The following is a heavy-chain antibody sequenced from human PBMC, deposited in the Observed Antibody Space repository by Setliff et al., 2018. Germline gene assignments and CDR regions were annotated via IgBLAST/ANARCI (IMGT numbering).Heavy chain of an antibody. CDR2: ISGYGSRT. V-gene: IGHV3-23*01. J-gene: IGHJ3*02. D-gene: IGHD6-25*01. Sequence: PGGSLRLSCAASGFTFSSYAMTWVRQAPGKGLEWVSGISGYGSRTYYADSVKGRSTISRDNSQNTMYLQMNSLRADDTAVYYCARSAANGGHDPFDIWGQGTMVTVSS. CDR3: ARSAANGGHDPFDI. CDR1: GFTFSSYA.